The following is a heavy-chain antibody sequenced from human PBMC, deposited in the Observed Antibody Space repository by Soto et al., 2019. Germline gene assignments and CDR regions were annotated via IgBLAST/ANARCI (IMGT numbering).Heavy chain of an antibody. CDR3: ARGEGSYDSSGYYPPWGFDP. CDR2: IYYSGST. Sequence: SETLSLTCTVSGGSISSYYWSWIRQPPGKGLEWIGYIYYSGSTNYNPSLKSRVTISVDTSKNQFSLKLSSVTAADTAVYYCARGEGSYDSSGYYPPWGFDPWGQGTLGTVSS. J-gene: IGHJ5*02. D-gene: IGHD3-22*01. CDR1: GGSISSYY. V-gene: IGHV4-59*01.